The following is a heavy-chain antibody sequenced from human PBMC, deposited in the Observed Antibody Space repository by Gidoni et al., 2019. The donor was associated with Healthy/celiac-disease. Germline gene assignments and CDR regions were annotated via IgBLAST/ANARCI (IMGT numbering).Heavy chain of an antibody. D-gene: IGHD6-13*01. CDR2: INPSGGST. CDR3: ARGTQQLGVDY. V-gene: IGHV1-46*01. Sequence: QVQLVQSGAEVKKPGASVKLSCKASGSTFTSYYRHWVRHAPGQGLEWMGIINPSGGSTSYAQKFQGRVTMTRDTSTSTVYMELSSLRSEDTAVYYCARGTQQLGVDYWGQGTLVTVSS. CDR1: GSTFTSYY. J-gene: IGHJ4*02.